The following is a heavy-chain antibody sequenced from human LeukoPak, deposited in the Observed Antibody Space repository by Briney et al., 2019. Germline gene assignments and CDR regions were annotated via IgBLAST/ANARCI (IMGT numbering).Heavy chain of an antibody. CDR2: ILYDGSNK. CDR3: ARDYYDSSGYHPIDY. J-gene: IGHJ4*02. Sequence: GGSLRLSCAASGFTFSSYGTHWVRQAPGKGLEWVAVILYDGSNKYYADSVKGRFTISRDNSKNTLYLQMNSLRAEDTAVYYCARDYYDSSGYHPIDYWGQGTLVTVSS. CDR1: GFTFSSYG. D-gene: IGHD3-22*01. V-gene: IGHV3-33*01.